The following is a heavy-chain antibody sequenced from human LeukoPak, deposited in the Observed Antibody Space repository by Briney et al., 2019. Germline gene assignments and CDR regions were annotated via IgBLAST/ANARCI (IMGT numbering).Heavy chain of an antibody. CDR3: ARVSEDDYVWGSYRTFDY. V-gene: IGHV1-18*01. Sequence: GASVKVSCKASGYTFRNYAINWVRQAPGQGLEWMGWISAYNGNTNYAQKLQGRVTMTTDTSTSTAYMELRSLRSDDTAVYYCARVSEDDYVWGSYRTFDYWGQGTLVTVSS. CDR1: GYTFRNYA. J-gene: IGHJ4*02. CDR2: ISAYNGNT. D-gene: IGHD3-16*02.